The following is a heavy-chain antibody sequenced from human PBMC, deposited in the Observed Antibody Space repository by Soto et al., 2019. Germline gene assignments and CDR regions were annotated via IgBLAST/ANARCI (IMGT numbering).Heavy chain of an antibody. J-gene: IGHJ5*02. D-gene: IGHD5-12*01. CDR2: IIPIFGTA. V-gene: IGHV1-69*13. Sequence: SVKVSCKASGCTFSSYAISWVRQAPGQGLEWMGGIIPIFGTANYAQKFQGRVTITADESTSTAYMELSSLRSEDTAVYYCARGGDGYNFNWFDPWGQGTLVTVSS. CDR1: GCTFSSYA. CDR3: ARGGDGYNFNWFDP.